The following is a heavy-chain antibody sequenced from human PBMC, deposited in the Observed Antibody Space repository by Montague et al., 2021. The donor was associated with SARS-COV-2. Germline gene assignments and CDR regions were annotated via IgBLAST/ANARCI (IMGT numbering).Heavy chain of an antibody. V-gene: IGHV4-39*01. Sequence: SETLSLTCTFSGASRSTKNYYWGWIRQPPGKGLEWIGSISYSATSYSNPSLKSRDTMSVDTSRNQLSLNLSSVTVADTAVYYCARLGITLGGVIVIRYYFDFWGQGTLVTVSS. CDR3: ARLGITLGGVIVIRYYFDF. J-gene: IGHJ4*02. CDR2: ISYSATS. CDR1: GASRSTKNYY. D-gene: IGHD3-16*02.